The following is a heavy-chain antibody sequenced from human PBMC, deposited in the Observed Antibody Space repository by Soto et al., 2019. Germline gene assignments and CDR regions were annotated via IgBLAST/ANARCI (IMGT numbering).Heavy chain of an antibody. CDR1: GFTFSSYA. CDR2: ISYDGSNK. CDR3: ARSRICSGGSCYPGQDWYFDL. D-gene: IGHD2-15*01. V-gene: IGHV3-30-3*01. Sequence: QVQLVESGGGVVQPGRSLRLSCAASGFTFSSYAMHWVRQAPGKGLEWVAVISYDGSNKYYADSVKGRFTISRDNSKNTLYLQMNSLRAEDTAVYYCARSRICSGGSCYPGQDWYFDLWGRGTLVTVSS. J-gene: IGHJ2*01.